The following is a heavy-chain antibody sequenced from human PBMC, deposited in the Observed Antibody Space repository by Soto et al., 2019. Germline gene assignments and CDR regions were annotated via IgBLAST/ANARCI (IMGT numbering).Heavy chain of an antibody. Sequence: QVQLQESGPGLVKPSQTLSLTCTVSGGSISSGDYYWSWIRQPPGKGLEWIGYIYYSGSTYYNQSLKRRVTISVDTSKNQFSLKLSSVTAADTAVYYCASKMTSDYYYGMDVWGQGTTVTVSS. CDR1: GGSISSGDYY. CDR3: ASKMTSDYYYGMDV. CDR2: IYYSGST. V-gene: IGHV4-30-4*01. J-gene: IGHJ6*02.